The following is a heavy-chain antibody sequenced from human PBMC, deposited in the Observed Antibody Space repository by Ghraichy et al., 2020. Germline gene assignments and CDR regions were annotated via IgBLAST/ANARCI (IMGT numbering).Heavy chain of an antibody. D-gene: IGHD1-14*01. CDR1: GYWFTNYW. Sequence: GESLNISCEASGYWFTNYWIAWVRQKPGKGLEWMGIIFPGDSDARYSPSFQGQVTFSVDKSISTAYLLRNSLTSSDTAMYYCARGTGKLRDYFDYWGQGTLVTVSS. CDR3: ARGTGKLRDYFDY. CDR2: IFPGDSDA. J-gene: IGHJ4*02. V-gene: IGHV5-51*01.